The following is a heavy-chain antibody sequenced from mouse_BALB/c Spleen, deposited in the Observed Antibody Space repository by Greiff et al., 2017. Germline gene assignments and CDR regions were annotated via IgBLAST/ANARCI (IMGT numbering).Heavy chain of an antibody. CDR3: AGGGHYYAMDY. Sequence: EVMLVESGGGLVQPGGSRKLSCAASGFTFSSFGMHWVRQAPEKGLEWVAYISSGSSTIYYADTVKGRFTISRDNPKNTLFLQMTSLRSEDTAMYYCAGGGHYYAMDYWGQGTSVTVSS. CDR1: GFTFSSFG. V-gene: IGHV5-17*02. J-gene: IGHJ4*01. CDR2: ISSGSSTI.